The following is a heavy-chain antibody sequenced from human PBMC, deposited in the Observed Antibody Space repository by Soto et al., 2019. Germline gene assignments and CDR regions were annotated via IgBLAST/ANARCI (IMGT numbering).Heavy chain of an antibody. D-gene: IGHD6-13*01. Sequence: SETLSLTCAVYGGSFSGYYWSWIRQPPGKGLEWIGEINHSGSTNYNPSLKSRVTISVDTSKNQFSLKLSSVTAADTAVYYCARGFGYSSYYYGMDVWDQGTTVTVSS. J-gene: IGHJ6*02. CDR3: ARGFGYSSYYYGMDV. CDR1: GGSFSGYY. CDR2: INHSGST. V-gene: IGHV4-34*01.